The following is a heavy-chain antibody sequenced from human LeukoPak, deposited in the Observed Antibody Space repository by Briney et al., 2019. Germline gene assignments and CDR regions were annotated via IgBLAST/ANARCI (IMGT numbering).Heavy chain of an antibody. Sequence: GGSLRLSCAASGFTFSSYSMNWVRQAPGKGLEWVSSISSSSSYIYYADSVKGRFTISRDNAKSSLYLQMNSLRAEDTAVYYCASASVSYSSGLYYFDYWGQGTLVTVSS. J-gene: IGHJ4*02. D-gene: IGHD6-19*01. CDR2: ISSSSSYI. V-gene: IGHV3-21*01. CDR3: ASASVSYSSGLYYFDY. CDR1: GFTFSSYS.